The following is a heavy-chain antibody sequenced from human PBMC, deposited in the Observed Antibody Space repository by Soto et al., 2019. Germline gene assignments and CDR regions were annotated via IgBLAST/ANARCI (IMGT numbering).Heavy chain of an antibody. D-gene: IGHD2-2*01. CDR1: GFAFTNYG. J-gene: IGHJ4*02. CDR2: VSNDGNRK. CDR3: ARDVAMPTGLGLGY. Sequence: QVQVVESGGGVVQPGRSLRLSCAASGFAFTNYGMHWVRQAPGKGLEWVAFVSNDGNRKYYADSVKGRFTISRDNSEKTVCLQMTSLRRDDTAVFYCARDVAMPTGLGLGYWGQGALVTVSS. V-gene: IGHV3-30*03.